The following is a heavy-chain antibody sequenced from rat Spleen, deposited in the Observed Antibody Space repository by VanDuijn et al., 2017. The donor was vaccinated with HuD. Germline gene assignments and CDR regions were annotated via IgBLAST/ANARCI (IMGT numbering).Heavy chain of an antibody. V-gene: IGHV5-31*01. D-gene: IGHD4-2*01. Sequence: EVQLVESDGGLVQPGRSLKLSCVASGFTFNNYWMTWIRQAPGKGLEWVASITNAAGKVYYPDSVKGRFTISRDNAKNTLYLQMGSLRSEDTATYYCARHGIPFAYWGQGTLVTVSS. CDR2: ITNAAGKV. J-gene: IGHJ3*01. CDR3: ARHGIPFAY. CDR1: GFTFNNYW.